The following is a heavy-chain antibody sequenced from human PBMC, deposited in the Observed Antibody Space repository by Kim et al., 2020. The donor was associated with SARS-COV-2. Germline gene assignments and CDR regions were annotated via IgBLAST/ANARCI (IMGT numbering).Heavy chain of an antibody. D-gene: IGHD4-17*01. CDR1: GGSISSGGYY. Sequence: SETLSLTCTVSGGSISSGGYYWSWIRQHPGKCLEWIGCIYYSGSTYYNPSLNSRVTISVDTSKNQFSLKVRSVTAADTAVYYCARAWDYGDYGWGYWGQGTLVTVSA. J-gene: IGHJ4*02. CDR2: IYYSGST. CDR3: ARAWDYGDYGWGY. V-gene: IGHV4-31*03.